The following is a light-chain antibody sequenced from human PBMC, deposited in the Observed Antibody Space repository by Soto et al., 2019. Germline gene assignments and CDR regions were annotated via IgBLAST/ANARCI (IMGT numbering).Light chain of an antibody. CDR3: QQYGSSPLT. V-gene: IGKV3-20*01. CDR2: GAS. Sequence: EIVLTQSPGILSLSPGERATLSCRASQNVSNRYLAWYQQKSGQAPRLLIYGASSRATGITDRFSGSGSGTDFTLTISRLEPEDFAVYYCQQYGSSPLTFGGGTRVEIK. CDR1: QNVSNRY. J-gene: IGKJ4*01.